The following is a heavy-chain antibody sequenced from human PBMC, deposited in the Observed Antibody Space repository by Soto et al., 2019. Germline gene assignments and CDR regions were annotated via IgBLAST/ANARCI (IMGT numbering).Heavy chain of an antibody. CDR2: ITPIFGTA. D-gene: IGHD1-7*01. CDR1: GGTFSSYA. V-gene: IGHV1-69*13. J-gene: IGHJ4*02. Sequence: GASVKVSCKASGGTFSSYAISWVRQAPGQGLEWMGGITPIFGTANYAQKFQGRVTITADESTSTAYMELSSLRSEDTAVYYCARLVLDWNLGWPFDYWGQGTLVTVSS. CDR3: ARLVLDWNLGWPFDY.